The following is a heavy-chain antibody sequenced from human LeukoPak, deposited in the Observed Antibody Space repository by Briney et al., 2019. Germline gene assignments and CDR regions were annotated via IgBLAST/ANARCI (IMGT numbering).Heavy chain of an antibody. CDR2: INHSGST. D-gene: IGHD4-17*01. J-gene: IGHJ4*02. V-gene: IGHV4-34*01. CDR1: GGSFSGYY. CDR3: ARSDYGDYFDY. Sequence: SETLSLTCAVYGGSFSGYYWSWIRQPPGKGLEWIGEINHSGSTNYNPSLKSRVTISVDTSKNQFSLKLSSVTAADTAMYYCARSDYGDYFDYWGQGTLVTVSS.